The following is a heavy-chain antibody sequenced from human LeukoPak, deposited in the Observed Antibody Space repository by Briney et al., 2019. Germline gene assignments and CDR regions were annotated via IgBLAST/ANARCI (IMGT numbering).Heavy chain of an antibody. J-gene: IGHJ4*02. Sequence: SETLSLTCTVSGGSVSSDSYYWSWIRQPPGKGLECIGYIYYNGNTNYSPSLKSRVAISIDTFKNQFSLKLNSVTAADTAVYYCARSGFYGSHPFDYWGQGSLVTVSS. CDR1: GGSVSSDSYY. CDR2: IYYNGNT. D-gene: IGHD2/OR15-2a*01. V-gene: IGHV4-61*01. CDR3: ARSGFYGSHPFDY.